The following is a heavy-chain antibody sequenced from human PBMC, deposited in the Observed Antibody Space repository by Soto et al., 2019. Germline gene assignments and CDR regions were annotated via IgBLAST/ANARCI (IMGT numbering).Heavy chain of an antibody. V-gene: IGHV3-23*01. CDR1: GFTFISYA. D-gene: IGHD5-18*01. J-gene: IGHJ4*02. CDR3: AREYRRGYSYGPDY. Sequence: GGSLRLSCVTSGFTFISYAMIFVRHSPVKGLEWVSAISGTGSDTFYADSVKGRLTISRDNSKNTVDLQMNSLRAEDTAVYYCAREYRRGYSYGPDYWGQGTLVTVSS. CDR2: ISGTGSDT.